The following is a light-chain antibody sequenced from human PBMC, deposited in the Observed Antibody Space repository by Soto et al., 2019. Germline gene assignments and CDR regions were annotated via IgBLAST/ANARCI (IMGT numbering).Light chain of an antibody. CDR2: VNSDGSH. CDR3: QTWGAGIRV. Sequence: QLVLTQSPSASASLGASVTLTCTLSSRHSRYDIAWHQQQPEKGPRYLMKVNSDGSHNKGDGIPDRFSGSSSGAERYLTISSLQSEDEADYYCQTWGAGIRVFGGGTKVTVL. V-gene: IGLV4-69*01. J-gene: IGLJ2*01. CDR1: SRHSRYD.